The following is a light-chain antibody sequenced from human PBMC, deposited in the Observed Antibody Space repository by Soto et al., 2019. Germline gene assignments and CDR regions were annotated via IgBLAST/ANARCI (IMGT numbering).Light chain of an antibody. CDR2: EVS. J-gene: IGLJ1*01. CDR1: SSDVGGYNY. CDR3: CSYTSTRAHG. V-gene: IGLV2-14*01. Sequence: QSLLAQPASVSGSPAQSITISCTGTSSDVGGYNYVSWYQHHPGKAPKLIIYEVSYRPSGVSNRFSGSKSGNTASLTISGLQADDEADYYCCSYTSTRAHGFGNGTKVTV.